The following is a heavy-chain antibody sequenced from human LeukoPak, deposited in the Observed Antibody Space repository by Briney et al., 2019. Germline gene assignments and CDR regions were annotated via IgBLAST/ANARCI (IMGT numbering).Heavy chain of an antibody. V-gene: IGHV4-30-4*01. D-gene: IGHD3-9*01. J-gene: IGHJ4*02. CDR2: IYYSGST. CDR1: GGSISSGDYY. CDR3: ARVDYDILTVNY. Sequence: SETLSLTCTVSGGSISSGDYYWSWIRQPPGKGLEWIGYIYYSGSTYYNPSLKSRVTISVDTSKNQFSLKLSSVTAADTAAYYCARVDYDILTVNYWGQGTLVTVSS.